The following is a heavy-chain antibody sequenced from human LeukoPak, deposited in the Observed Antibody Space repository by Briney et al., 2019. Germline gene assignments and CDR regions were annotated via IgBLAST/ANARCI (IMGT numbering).Heavy chain of an antibody. CDR2: ISSSSSYI. CDR1: GFTFSSYS. D-gene: IGHD4-17*01. V-gene: IGHV3-21*01. CDR3: ARGLDYGDYVDKYFQH. J-gene: IGHJ1*01. Sequence: PGGSLRPSCAASGFTFSSYSMNWVRQAPGKGLEWVSRISSSSSYIYYADSVKGRFTISRDYAKTSLYLQMNSLRAEDTAVYYCARGLDYGDYVDKYFQHWGQGTLVTVSS.